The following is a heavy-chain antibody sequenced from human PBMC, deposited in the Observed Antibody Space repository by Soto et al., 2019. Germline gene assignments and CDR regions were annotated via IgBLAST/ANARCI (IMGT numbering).Heavy chain of an antibody. D-gene: IGHD2-2*01. Sequence: PGGSLRLSCAASGFTFGSFAMSWVRQAPGKGLEWVSIIINSGDRAEYADSVKGRFTISRDNSKNTLYLQMNSLRAEDTAVYYCAKGPSDIRCYGIRFDFWGQGTLVTVSS. CDR2: IINSGDRA. CDR1: GFTFGSFA. J-gene: IGHJ5*01. V-gene: IGHV3-23*01. CDR3: AKGPSDIRCYGIRFDF.